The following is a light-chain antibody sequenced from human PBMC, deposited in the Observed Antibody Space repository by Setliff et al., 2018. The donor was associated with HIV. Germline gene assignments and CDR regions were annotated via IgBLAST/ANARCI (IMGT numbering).Light chain of an antibody. CDR1: NSDIGGYTY. CDR3: SSFTSTSSYVI. CDR2: DVI. Sequence: QSALTQPASLSGSPGHSITISCTGTNSDIGGYTYVSWYQHLPGKAPKLLIYDVIERPSGASHRFSGSKSANTAFLTISGLLTEDEADYYCSSFTSTSSYVIFGGGTK. V-gene: IGLV2-14*03. J-gene: IGLJ2*01.